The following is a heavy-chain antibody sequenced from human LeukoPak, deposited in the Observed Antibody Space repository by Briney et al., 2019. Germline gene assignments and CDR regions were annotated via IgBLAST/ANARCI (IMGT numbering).Heavy chain of an antibody. Sequence: GGSLRLSCAASGFTFSSHVMSWVRQAPGKGLEWVSGISDSGDSTSYADSVKGRLTISRDNSKSTLYLQMNSLRAEDTAVYYCASTRYGVRDYWGQGTLVTVSS. CDR3: ASTRYGVRDY. CDR2: ISDSGDST. V-gene: IGHV3-23*01. J-gene: IGHJ4*02. CDR1: GFTFSSHV. D-gene: IGHD4-17*01.